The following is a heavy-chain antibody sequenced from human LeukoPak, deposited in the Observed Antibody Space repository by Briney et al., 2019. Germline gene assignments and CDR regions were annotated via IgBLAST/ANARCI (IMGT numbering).Heavy chain of an antibody. CDR2: ISSSGSTI. CDR3: AELGITMIGGV. V-gene: IGHV3-48*03. D-gene: IGHD3-10*02. CDR1: GFTFSSYE. Sequence: GGSLRLSCAASGFTFSSYEMNLVRQAPGEGLEWVSYISSSGSTIYYADSVKGRFTISRDNAKNSLYLQMNSLRAEDTAVYYCAELGITMIGGVWGKGTTVTISS. J-gene: IGHJ6*04.